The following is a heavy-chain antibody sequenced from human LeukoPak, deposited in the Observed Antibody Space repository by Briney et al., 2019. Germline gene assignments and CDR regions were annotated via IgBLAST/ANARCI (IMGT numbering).Heavy chain of an antibody. CDR1: GFTFTTYW. V-gene: IGHV3-7*01. CDR3: ARDQDVYCSGGSCTSFDI. D-gene: IGHD2-15*01. Sequence: GGSLRLSCAASGFTFTTYWMSWVRQAPGKGLEWVANINQDGTEKFYVDSVKGRFTISRDNAKNSLYLQMNSLRAEDTAVYYCARDQDVYCSGGSCTSFDIWGQGTMVTVSS. J-gene: IGHJ3*02. CDR2: INQDGTEK.